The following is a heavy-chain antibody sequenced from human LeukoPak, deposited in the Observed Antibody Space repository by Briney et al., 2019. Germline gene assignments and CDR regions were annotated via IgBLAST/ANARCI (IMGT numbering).Heavy chain of an antibody. CDR2: ISYDGSNK. J-gene: IGHJ5*02. Sequence: PGRSLRLSCAASGFTFSSYGMHWVRQAPGKGLEWVAVISYDGSNKYYADSVKGRFTISRDNSKNTLYLQMNSLRAEDTAVYYCAKGRITMIEWFDPWGQGTLVTVSS. D-gene: IGHD3-22*01. CDR3: AKGRITMIEWFDP. CDR1: GFTFSSYG. V-gene: IGHV3-30*18.